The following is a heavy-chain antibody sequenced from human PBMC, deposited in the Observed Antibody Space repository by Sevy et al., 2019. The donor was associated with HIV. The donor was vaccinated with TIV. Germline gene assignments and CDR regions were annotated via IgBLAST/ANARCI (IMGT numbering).Heavy chain of an antibody. CDR3: ATVGLGYYSGSSYYQGDWFDP. D-gene: IGHD2-15*01. Sequence: ASVKVSCKVFGYSLSKLSMHWVRQAPGKGLEWMGSLDPGTGEITYAQTLQGRVTMTEDTSTDTAYMELSSLTSEDTATSDCATVGLGYYSGSSYYQGDWFDPWGQGTLVTVSS. J-gene: IGHJ5*02. V-gene: IGHV1-24*01. CDR2: LDPGTGEI. CDR1: GYSLSKLS.